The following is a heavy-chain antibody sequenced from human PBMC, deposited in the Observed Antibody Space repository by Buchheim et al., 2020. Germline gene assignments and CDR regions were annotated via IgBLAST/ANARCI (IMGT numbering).Heavy chain of an antibody. D-gene: IGHD5-12*01. Sequence: QVQLVESGGGVVQPGRSLRLSCAASGFTFSSYGMHWVRQAPGKGLEWVAVIWYDGSNKYYADSVKGRFTISRDNSKNTLYLKMNRRRAGETAVYYCARSVGANSGYDYEYDYYRMNIWVREPT. V-gene: IGHV3-33*01. CDR1: GFTFSSYG. J-gene: IGHJ6*02. CDR2: IWYDGSNK. CDR3: ARSVGANSGYDYEYDYYRMNI.